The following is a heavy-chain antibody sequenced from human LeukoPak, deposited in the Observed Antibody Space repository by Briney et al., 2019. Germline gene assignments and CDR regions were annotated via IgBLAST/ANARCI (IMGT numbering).Heavy chain of an antibody. Sequence: GGSLRLSCAASGFTFSNYGMNWVRQAPGKGLEWVSRISGTGGTTFYADSVKGRFTISRDNSKNTLYLQMNSLRAEDTAVYYCAKDLYGGHFDYWGQGTLVTVSS. CDR2: ISGTGGTT. CDR3: AKDLYGGHFDY. D-gene: IGHD4-23*01. J-gene: IGHJ4*02. V-gene: IGHV3-23*01. CDR1: GFTFSNYG.